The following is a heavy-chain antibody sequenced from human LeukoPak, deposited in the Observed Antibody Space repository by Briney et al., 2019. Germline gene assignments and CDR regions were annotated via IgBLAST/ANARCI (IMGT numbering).Heavy chain of an antibody. CDR2: INPSDGST. J-gene: IGHJ5*02. CDR1: GYSFTYHY. V-gene: IGHV1-46*01. D-gene: IGHD3-22*01. CDR3: ARAPYDSSGYYLRFDP. Sequence: ASVKVSCKASGYSFTYHYMHWLRQAPGQGLEWIGIINPSDGSTTYAQKFQGRVTMTRDTSTSTVYMELSSLRSEDTAVYYCARAPYDSSGYYLRFDPWGQGTLVTVSS.